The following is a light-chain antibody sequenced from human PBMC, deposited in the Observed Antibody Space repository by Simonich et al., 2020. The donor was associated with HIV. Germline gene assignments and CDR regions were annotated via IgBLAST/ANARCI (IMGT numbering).Light chain of an antibody. V-gene: IGKV3-11*01. CDR3: QQRSNWPPSLT. CDR2: DAS. CDR1: QSVSIN. J-gene: IGKJ4*01. Sequence: EIVMTQSPATLSVSPGERATLFCSASQSVSINLAWYQQKPGQAPRLLIYDASNRATGIPARFSGSGSGTDFTLTISSLEPEDFAVYYCQQRSNWPPSLTFGGGTKVEIK.